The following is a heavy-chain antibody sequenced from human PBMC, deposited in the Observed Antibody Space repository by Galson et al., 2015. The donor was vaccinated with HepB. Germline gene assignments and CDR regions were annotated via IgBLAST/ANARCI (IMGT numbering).Heavy chain of an antibody. J-gene: IGHJ5*02. Sequence: SVKVSCKASGYTFSTYAMNWVRQAPGQGLEWMGWINTNTGNPTYGQDFTGRFVFSFDTSVSTAYLQISSLKAEDTAVYYCARTPYFDSGSYHNAWFDPWGQGTLVTVSS. CDR1: GYTFSTYA. CDR3: ARTPYFDSGSYHNAWFDP. CDR2: INTNTGNP. V-gene: IGHV7-4-1*02. D-gene: IGHD3-10*01.